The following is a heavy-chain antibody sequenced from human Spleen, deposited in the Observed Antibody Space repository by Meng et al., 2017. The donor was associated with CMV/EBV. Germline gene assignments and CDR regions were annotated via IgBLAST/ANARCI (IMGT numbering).Heavy chain of an antibody. Sequence: SGYPFTGYYMHWVRQAPGQGLEWMGWINPNSGGTNYVQKFQGRVAMTRDTSISTAYMELSSLRSDDTAVYHCARGGSGYPNINWFDPWGQGTLVTVSS. CDR1: GYPFTGYY. D-gene: IGHD3-22*01. V-gene: IGHV1-2*02. CDR3: ARGGSGYPNINWFDP. CDR2: INPNSGGT. J-gene: IGHJ5*02.